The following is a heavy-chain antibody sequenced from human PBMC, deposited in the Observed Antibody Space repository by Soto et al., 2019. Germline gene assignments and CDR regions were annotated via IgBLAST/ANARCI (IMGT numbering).Heavy chain of an antibody. CDR1: GFTFSSYA. V-gene: IGHV3-30-3*01. Sequence: PVGSLRLSCAASGFTFSSYAMHWVRQAPGKGLEWVAVISYDGSNKYYADSVKGRFTISRDNSKNTLYLQMNSLRAEDTAVYYCARPSVTYYYDSSGYEHAFDIWGQGTMVTVSS. D-gene: IGHD3-22*01. J-gene: IGHJ3*02. CDR2: ISYDGSNK. CDR3: ARPSVTYYYDSSGYEHAFDI.